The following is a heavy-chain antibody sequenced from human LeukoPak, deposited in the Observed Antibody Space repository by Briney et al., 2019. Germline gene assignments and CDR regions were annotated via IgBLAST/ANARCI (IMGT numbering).Heavy chain of an antibody. CDR3: ARGPRYGSGNYYNNY. D-gene: IGHD3-10*01. Sequence: ASVKVSCKASGFTFTGYYIYWVRQSPGQGLEWMGWINPNSGGTNYALKFQGGVTMTRDTSISTAYMELSRLRSDDTAVYYCARGPRYGSGNYYNNYWGQGTLVTVSS. V-gene: IGHV1-2*02. CDR2: INPNSGGT. CDR1: GFTFTGYY. J-gene: IGHJ4*02.